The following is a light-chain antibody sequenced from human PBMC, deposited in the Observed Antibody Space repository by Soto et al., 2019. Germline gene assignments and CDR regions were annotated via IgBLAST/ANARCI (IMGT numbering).Light chain of an antibody. V-gene: IGKV3-11*01. CDR3: QQRANWPPWT. Sequence: IVLTQSPATLSLSPGERATLSCRASQSVSISLAWYQQKPGQAPRLLIYDASNRATGIPARFSGSGSGTDFTLTISSLEPEDFAVYYCQQRANWPPWTFGQGTRVDVK. J-gene: IGKJ1*01. CDR1: QSVSIS. CDR2: DAS.